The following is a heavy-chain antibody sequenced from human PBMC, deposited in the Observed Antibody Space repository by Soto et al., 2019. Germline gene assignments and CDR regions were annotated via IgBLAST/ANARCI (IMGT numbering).Heavy chain of an antibody. Sequence: QVQLQESGPGLVKPSGTLSLTCAVSGDSISDSRWWSWVRRPQGKGLEWIGEISHSGNTNYNPSLKSRVTMSIDKAKNQFSLNLTSVTAADTAVYYCARVISSREEYFDYWGQGTLVTVSP. V-gene: IGHV4-4*02. D-gene: IGHD2-2*01. CDR3: ARVISSREEYFDY. CDR1: GDSISDSRW. J-gene: IGHJ4*02. CDR2: ISHSGNT.